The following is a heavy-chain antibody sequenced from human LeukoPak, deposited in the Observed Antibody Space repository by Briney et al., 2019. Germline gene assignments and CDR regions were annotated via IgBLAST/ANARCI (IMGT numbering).Heavy chain of an antibody. CDR1: GLTFRTYA. CDR3: AKGGSYRSQPYFDY. Sequence: TGGSLRLSWAASGLTFRTYAMSWVRQAPGKGLEWVSSISDSGGYTFYADSVKGRFTISRDNSKNTVYLQMNSLRAEDTAVYYCAKGGSYRSQPYFDYWGQGTPVTVSS. V-gene: IGHV3-23*01. D-gene: IGHD3-16*02. CDR2: ISDSGGYT. J-gene: IGHJ4*02.